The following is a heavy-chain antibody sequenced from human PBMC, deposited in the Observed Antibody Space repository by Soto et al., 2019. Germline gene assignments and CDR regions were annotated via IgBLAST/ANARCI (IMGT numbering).Heavy chain of an antibody. Sequence: EVQLLESGGGLVQPGESLRLSCAASGFTFSSYAMSWVRQAPGKGLEWVSGISGRGGSTYYADSVKGRFTISRDNSKNTLHLQMNSLRVEDTAIYYCAKLTVIGTMDSWGQGTLVTVSS. CDR3: AKLTVIGTMDS. J-gene: IGHJ4*02. V-gene: IGHV3-23*01. CDR1: GFTFSSYA. D-gene: IGHD4-4*01. CDR2: ISGRGGST.